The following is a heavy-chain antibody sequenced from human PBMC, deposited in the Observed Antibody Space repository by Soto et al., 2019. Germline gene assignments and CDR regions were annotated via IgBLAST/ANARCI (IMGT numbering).Heavy chain of an antibody. CDR1: GGTFSSYA. CDR2: IIPIFGTA. D-gene: IGHD6-13*01. J-gene: IGHJ3*02. CDR3: ARILAKQQRVGGGVFDI. V-gene: IGHV1-69*06. Sequence: SVKVSCKASGGTFSSYAISWVRQAPGQGLEWMGGIIPIFGTANYAQKFQGRVTITADKSTSTAYMELSSLRSEDTAVDYCARILAKQQRVGGGVFDIGGKGKMVTVS.